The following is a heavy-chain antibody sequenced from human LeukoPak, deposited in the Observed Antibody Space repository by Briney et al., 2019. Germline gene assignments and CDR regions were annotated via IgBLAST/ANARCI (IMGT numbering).Heavy chain of an antibody. Sequence: GGSLRLSCAASGFTFSSYSMNWVRQAPGKGPEWVSSISSSSSYIYYADSVKGRFTISRDNAKNSLYLQMNSLRAEDTAVYYCARDRARAGYGDYSFDYWGQGTLVTVSS. CDR3: ARDRARAGYGDYSFDY. CDR2: ISSSSSYI. V-gene: IGHV3-21*01. CDR1: GFTFSSYS. J-gene: IGHJ4*02. D-gene: IGHD4-17*01.